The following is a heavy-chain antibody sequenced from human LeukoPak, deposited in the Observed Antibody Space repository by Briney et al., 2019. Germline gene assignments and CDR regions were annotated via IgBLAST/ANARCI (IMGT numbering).Heavy chain of an antibody. CDR1: GGTFSSYA. J-gene: IGHJ5*02. Sequence: GASVTVSCTASGGTFSSYAISWVRQAPGQGLEWMGGIIPIFGTANYAQKFQGRVTITADESTSTAYMELSSLRSEDTAVYYCAREGSSGWATWGQGTLVTVSS. V-gene: IGHV1-69*13. D-gene: IGHD6-19*01. CDR2: IIPIFGTA. CDR3: AREGSSGWAT.